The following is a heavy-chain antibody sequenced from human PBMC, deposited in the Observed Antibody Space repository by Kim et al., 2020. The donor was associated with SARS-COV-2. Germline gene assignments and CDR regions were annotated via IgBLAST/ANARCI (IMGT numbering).Heavy chain of an antibody. Sequence: YFPGSVKGRFTISRENAKNSLYLQMNSLRAGDTAVYYCARDSDRDWYFDLWGRGTLVTVSS. CDR3: ARDSDRDWYFDL. V-gene: IGHV3-13*01. D-gene: IGHD3-22*01. J-gene: IGHJ2*01.